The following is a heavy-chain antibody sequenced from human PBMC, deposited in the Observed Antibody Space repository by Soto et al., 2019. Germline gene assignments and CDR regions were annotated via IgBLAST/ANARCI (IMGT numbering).Heavy chain of an antibody. D-gene: IGHD2-21*02. CDR3: ARGGHVVVVTAALDY. CDR1: GDTFSDYY. CDR2: VNPSGGHT. J-gene: IGHJ4*02. V-gene: IGHV1-46*01. Sequence: QVQLMQSGAEVKKPGASVKVSCKASGDTFSDYYIHWVRQAPGQGLEWMGTVNPSGGHTTYSQHFLGRVTMTRDTSTSTLHMELTSLTSEDTAVYYCARGGHVVVVTAALDYWGQATLVTVSS.